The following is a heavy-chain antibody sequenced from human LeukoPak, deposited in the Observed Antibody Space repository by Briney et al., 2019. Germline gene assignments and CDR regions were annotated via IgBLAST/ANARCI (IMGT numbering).Heavy chain of an antibody. D-gene: IGHD5-18*01. J-gene: IGHJ3*02. Sequence: GGSLRLSCAASGFTFSSYEMNWVRQAPGKGLEWVSSISSSSSYIYYADSVKGRFTISRDNAKNSLYLQMNSLRAEDTAVYYCARDAPRIRWIQLWLNAFDIWGQGTMVTVSS. CDR3: ARDAPRIRWIQLWLNAFDI. V-gene: IGHV3-21*01. CDR1: GFTFSSYE. CDR2: ISSSSSYI.